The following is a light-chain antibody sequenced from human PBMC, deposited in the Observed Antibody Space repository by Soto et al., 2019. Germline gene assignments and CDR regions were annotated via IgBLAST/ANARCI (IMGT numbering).Light chain of an antibody. Sequence: EIVLTQSPGTLSLSPGERATLSCRASQSLYFSFLAWYQQKSGQAPRLLIHGAISRAAGIPARFSGRDSETYFTLIIVAVEPEDSAVYYCQQYGRPPYTFGRGTRLEI. CDR2: GAI. V-gene: IGKV3-20*01. CDR3: QQYGRPPYT. CDR1: QSLYFSF. J-gene: IGKJ5*01.